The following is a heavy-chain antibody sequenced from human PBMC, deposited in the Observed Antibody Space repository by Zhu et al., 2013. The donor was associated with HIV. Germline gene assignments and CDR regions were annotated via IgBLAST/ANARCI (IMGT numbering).Heavy chain of an antibody. D-gene: IGHD3-10*01. CDR3: SWQFDFYYTMDV. CDR1: GFNFRAAW. Sequence: EVQLVESGGGLVKPGESLTLSCAASGFNFRAAWLDWVRQAPGKGLEWIGRIKSEGGGGTADYAAPVKDRFIISRDDSKNMLYLRMTSLKTEDTAMYYCSWQFDFYYTMDVWGQGATVTVSS. J-gene: IGHJ6*02. V-gene: IGHV3-15*01. CDR2: IKSEGGGGTA.